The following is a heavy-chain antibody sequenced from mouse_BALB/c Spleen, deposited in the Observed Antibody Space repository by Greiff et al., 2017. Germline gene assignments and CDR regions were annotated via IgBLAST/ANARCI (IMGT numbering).Heavy chain of an antibody. Sequence: VKLVESGAELVRPGVSVKISCKGSGYTFTDYAMHWVKQSHAKSLEWIGVISTYYGDASYNQKFKGKATMTVDKSSSTAYMELARLTSEDSAIYYCARDGSPYYFDYWGQGTTLTVSS. V-gene: IGHV1S137*01. D-gene: IGHD1-1*01. CDR3: ARDGSPYYFDY. CDR1: GYTFTDYA. J-gene: IGHJ2*01. CDR2: ISTYYGDA.